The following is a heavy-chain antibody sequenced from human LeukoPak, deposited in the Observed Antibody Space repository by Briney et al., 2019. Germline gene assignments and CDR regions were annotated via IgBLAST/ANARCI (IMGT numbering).Heavy chain of an antibody. D-gene: IGHD3-9*01. V-gene: IGHV4-59*01. J-gene: IGHJ2*01. Sequence: SETLSLTCTVSGGSISSYYWSWIRQPPGKGLEWIGYIYYSGSTNYNPSLKSRVTISVDTSKNQFSLKLSSVTAADTAVYYCARDTGYYPHWYFGLWGRGTLVTVSS. CDR2: IYYSGST. CDR3: ARDTGYYPHWYFGL. CDR1: GGSISSYY.